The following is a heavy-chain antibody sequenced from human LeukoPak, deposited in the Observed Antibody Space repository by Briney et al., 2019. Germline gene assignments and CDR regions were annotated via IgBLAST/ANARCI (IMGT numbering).Heavy chain of an antibody. V-gene: IGHV3-74*01. CDR3: ARGRPHGNDY. J-gene: IGHJ4*02. CDR2: IASDGSST. CDR1: GFTFSSYW. D-gene: IGHD4-23*01. Sequence: GGSLRLSCAASGFTFSSYWMNWVRQAPGKGLVWVSRIASDGSSTAYADSVKGRFSISRDNAKNTLYLQMNSLRVEDTAVYYCARGRPHGNDYWGRGTLVTVSS.